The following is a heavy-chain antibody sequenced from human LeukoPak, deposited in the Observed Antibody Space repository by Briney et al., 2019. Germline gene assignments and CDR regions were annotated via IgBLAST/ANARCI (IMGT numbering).Heavy chain of an antibody. Sequence: SETLSLTCTISGGSISTYYWSWIRQPAGKGLEWIGRIYTSGSTNYNPSLKGRVTLSVDTSKNQFYMSLDSVTAADTAVYYCARELKMPGLSFHQYMDVWGKGTTVTISS. D-gene: IGHD2-2*01. CDR2: IYTSGST. CDR1: GGSISTYY. CDR3: ARELKMPGLSFHQYMDV. V-gene: IGHV4-4*07. J-gene: IGHJ6*03.